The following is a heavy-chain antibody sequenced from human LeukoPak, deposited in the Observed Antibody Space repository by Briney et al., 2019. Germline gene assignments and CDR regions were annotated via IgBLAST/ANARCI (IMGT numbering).Heavy chain of an antibody. V-gene: IGHV4-59*01. D-gene: IGHD3-22*01. CDR1: GGSISSYY. J-gene: IGHJ3*02. CDR3: ATQGYDSSSYAFDI. CDR2: IYYSGST. Sequence: SETLSLTCTVSGGSISSYYWSWIRQPPGKGLEWIGYIYYSGSTNYNPSLKSRVTISVDTSKNQFSLKLSSVTAADTAVYYCATQGYDSSSYAFDIWGQGTMVTVSS.